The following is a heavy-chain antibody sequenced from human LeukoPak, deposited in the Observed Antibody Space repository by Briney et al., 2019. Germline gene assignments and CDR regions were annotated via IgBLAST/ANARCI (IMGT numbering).Heavy chain of an antibody. CDR1: GFTFSSYW. D-gene: IGHD3-22*01. V-gene: IGHV3-7*01. J-gene: IGHJ4*02. CDR3: AREVGVISFFDY. CDR2: IKQDGSEK. Sequence: GGSLRLSCAASGFTFSSYWMSWVRQAPGKGLEWVANIKQDGSEKYYVDSVKSRFTISRDNAKNSLYLQMNSLRGEDTAVYYCAREVGVISFFDYWGQGTLVTVSS.